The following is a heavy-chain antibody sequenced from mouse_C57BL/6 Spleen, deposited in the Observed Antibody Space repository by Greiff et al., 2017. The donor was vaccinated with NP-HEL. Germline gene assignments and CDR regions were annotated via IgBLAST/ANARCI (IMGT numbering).Heavy chain of an antibody. J-gene: IGHJ3*01. CDR1: GFTFSSYA. D-gene: IGHD3-1*01. Sequence: DVMLVESGGGLVKPGGSLKLSCAASGFTFSSYAMSWVRQTPEKRLEWVATISDGGSYTYYPDNVKGRFTISRDNAKNNLYLQMSHLKSEDTAMYYCARDRAGTGFAYWGQGTLVTVSA. CDR2: ISDGGSYT. CDR3: ARDRAGTGFAY. V-gene: IGHV5-4*01.